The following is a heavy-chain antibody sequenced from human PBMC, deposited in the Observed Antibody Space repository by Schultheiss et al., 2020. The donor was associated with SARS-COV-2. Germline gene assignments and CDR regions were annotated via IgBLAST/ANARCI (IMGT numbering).Heavy chain of an antibody. Sequence: ASVKVSCKASGYTFTSYYMHWVRQAPGQGLEWMGIINPSGGSTSYAQKFQGRVTMTTDTSTSTAYMELRSLRSDDTAVYYCERDDQHSTNYYYGMDVWGQWATGPGSS. CDR3: ERDDQHSTNYYYGMDV. J-gene: IGHJ6*02. D-gene: IGHD2-2*01. V-gene: IGHV1-46*01. CDR1: GYTFTSYY. CDR2: INPSGGST.